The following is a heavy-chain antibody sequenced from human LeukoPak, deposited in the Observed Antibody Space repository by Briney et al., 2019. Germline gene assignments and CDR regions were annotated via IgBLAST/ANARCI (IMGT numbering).Heavy chain of an antibody. CDR2: IYHSGST. D-gene: IGHD1-26*01. Sequence: SETLSLTCTVSGYSISSGYYWGWIRQPPGKGLEWIGSIYHSGSTYYNPSLKSRVTISVDTSKNQFSLKLSSVTAADTAVYYCARSYGGGFDYWGQGTLVTVSS. CDR3: ARSYGGGFDY. J-gene: IGHJ4*02. V-gene: IGHV4-38-2*02. CDR1: GYSISSGYY.